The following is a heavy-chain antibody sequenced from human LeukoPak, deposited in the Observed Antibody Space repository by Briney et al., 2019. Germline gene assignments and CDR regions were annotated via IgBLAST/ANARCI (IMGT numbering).Heavy chain of an antibody. J-gene: IGHJ5*02. D-gene: IGHD6-19*01. V-gene: IGHV5-51*01. CDR1: GYSFTYYW. CDR3: ARHASVAGKGDWIDP. CDR2: MHAGAFTV. Sequence: GESLKISCKGSGYSFTYYWIACVRQMPGNGLEWIGSMHAGAFTVMSRPAFQSQGSISADKSISPAYLQWRSLKASDTAMYYCARHASVAGKGDWIDPWGQGTFVIVSS.